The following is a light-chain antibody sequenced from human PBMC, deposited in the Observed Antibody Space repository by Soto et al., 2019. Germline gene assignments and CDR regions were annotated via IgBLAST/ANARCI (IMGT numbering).Light chain of an antibody. CDR3: QQYYSYPLT. Sequence: AIRMTQSPSSLSASTGARVTITCRASQGISSYLAWYQQKPGQAPKLLIYAASTLQSGVPSRFSGSGSGTDFTLTISCLQSEDFATYYCQQYYSYPLTFGGGTKVEIK. CDR2: AAS. J-gene: IGKJ4*01. V-gene: IGKV1-8*01. CDR1: QGISSY.